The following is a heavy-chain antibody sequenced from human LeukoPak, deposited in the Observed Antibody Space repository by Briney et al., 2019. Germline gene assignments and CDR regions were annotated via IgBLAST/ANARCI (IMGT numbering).Heavy chain of an antibody. CDR2: INSDGSST. Sequence: GGSLRLSCAASGFIVSSNYMSWVRQAPGKGLVWVSRINSDGSSTSYADSVKGRFTISRDNAKNTLYLQMNSLRAEDTAVYYCAREPFYDYGGKYGGYYYYYGMDVWGQGTTVTVSS. D-gene: IGHD4-23*01. V-gene: IGHV3-74*01. CDR1: GFIVSSNY. CDR3: AREPFYDYGGKYGGYYYYYGMDV. J-gene: IGHJ6*02.